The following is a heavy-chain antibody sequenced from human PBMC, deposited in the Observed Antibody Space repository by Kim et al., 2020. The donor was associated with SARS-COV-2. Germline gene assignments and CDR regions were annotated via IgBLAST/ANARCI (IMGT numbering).Heavy chain of an antibody. Sequence: SETLSLTCTVSGGSISSYCWSWIRQPPGKGLEWIGYIYYSGSTNYNPSLKSRVTISVDTSKNQFSLKLSSVTAADTAVYYCARDRASGGIDYWGQGTLVT. CDR3: ARDRASGGIDY. V-gene: IGHV4-59*01. D-gene: IGHD2-15*01. J-gene: IGHJ4*02. CDR1: GGSISSYC. CDR2: IYYSGST.